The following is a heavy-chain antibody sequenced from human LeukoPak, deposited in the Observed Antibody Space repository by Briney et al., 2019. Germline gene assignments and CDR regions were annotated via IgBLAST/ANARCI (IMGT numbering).Heavy chain of an antibody. D-gene: IGHD4-23*01. V-gene: IGHV1-46*01. CDR1: GGTFSSYA. CDR2: INPSGGST. J-gene: IGHJ5*02. Sequence: ASVKVSCKASGGTFSSYAISWVRQAPGQGLEWMGIINPSGGSTSYAQKFQGRVTMTRDMSTSTDYMELSSLRSEDTAVYYCARDNSVEDTAWWFDPWGQGTLVTVSS. CDR3: ARDNSVEDTAWWFDP.